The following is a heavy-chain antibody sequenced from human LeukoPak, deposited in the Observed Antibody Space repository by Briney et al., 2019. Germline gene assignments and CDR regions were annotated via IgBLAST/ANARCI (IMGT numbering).Heavy chain of an antibody. V-gene: IGHV4-61*02. CDR2: IWADGAP. Sequence: NTSETLSLTCTVSGGSISSGNYYWSWIRQPAGQGLEWIGRIWADGAPTYRPSLKSRVSISVDVSKNQFSLRLTSVTAADTAVYHCARVCCYFDSGSSPNWFDPWGQGTLVTVSS. CDR1: GGSISSGNYY. J-gene: IGHJ5*02. CDR3: ARVCCYFDSGSSPNWFDP. D-gene: IGHD3-10*01.